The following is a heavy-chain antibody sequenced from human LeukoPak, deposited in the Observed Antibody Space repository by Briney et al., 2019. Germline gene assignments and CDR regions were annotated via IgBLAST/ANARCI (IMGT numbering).Heavy chain of an antibody. CDR2: VSYDGIIK. CDR3: ATGGGLATEIDY. Sequence: PGRSLRLSCAPSGFTFSGCAMHWVRQAPGKGLEWVAVVSYDGIIKYYADSLKGRFTISRDNSKNTLYLQMNSLRTEDTAMYYCATGGGLATEIDYWGQGTLGTVSS. CDR1: GFTFSGCA. J-gene: IGHJ4*02. V-gene: IGHV3-30*04. D-gene: IGHD3-16*01.